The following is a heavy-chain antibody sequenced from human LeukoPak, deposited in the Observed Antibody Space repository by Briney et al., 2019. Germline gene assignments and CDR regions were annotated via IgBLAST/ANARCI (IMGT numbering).Heavy chain of an antibody. Sequence: PSETLSFTCAVYGGSFSGYYWSWIRQPPGKGLEWIGEINHSGSTNYNPSLKSRVTISVDTSKNQFSLKLSSVTAADTAVYYCARGRESTQELQSYYFDYWGQGTLVTVSS. CDR3: ARGRESTQELQSYYFDY. D-gene: IGHD1-1*01. J-gene: IGHJ4*02. V-gene: IGHV4-34*01. CDR2: INHSGST. CDR1: GGSFSGYY.